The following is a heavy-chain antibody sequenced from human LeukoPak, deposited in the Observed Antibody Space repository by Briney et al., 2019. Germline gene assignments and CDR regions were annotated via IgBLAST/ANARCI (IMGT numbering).Heavy chain of an antibody. Sequence: ASVKVSCTASGGTFSSYAISWVRQAPGQGLEWMGGIIPIFGTANYAQKFQGRVTITADESTSTAYMELSSLRSEDTAVYYRARVSLRRNYYYYYGMDVWGQGTTVTVSS. V-gene: IGHV1-69*01. CDR1: GGTFSSYA. J-gene: IGHJ6*02. D-gene: IGHD3-16*01. CDR2: IIPIFGTA. CDR3: ARVSLRRNYYYYYGMDV.